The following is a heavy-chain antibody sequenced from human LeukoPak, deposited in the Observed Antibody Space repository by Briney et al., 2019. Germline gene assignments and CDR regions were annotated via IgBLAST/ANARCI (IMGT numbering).Heavy chain of an antibody. D-gene: IGHD3-22*01. V-gene: IGHV3-23*01. CDR3: AIMHGYYDGSGFWVQ. CDR2: ISGSGGST. J-gene: IGHJ4*02. CDR1: GFTFSSYA. Sequence: GGSLRLSCAASGFTFSSYAMSWVRQAPGKGREWVSAISGSGGSTYYADSVEGRFTISRDNTRNTLYLQMNSLRDEDTGVYYCAIMHGYYDGSGFWVQWGQGTLVTVSS.